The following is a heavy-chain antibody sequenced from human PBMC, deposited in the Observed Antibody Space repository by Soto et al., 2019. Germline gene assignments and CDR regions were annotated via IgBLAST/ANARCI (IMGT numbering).Heavy chain of an antibody. V-gene: IGHV3-30*18. J-gene: IGHJ5*02. D-gene: IGHD2-2*02. CDR2: ISYDGSNK. CDR3: AKGYCSSTSCYSYNWFDP. CDR1: GFTFSSYG. Sequence: GGSLRLSCAASGFTFSSYGMHWVRQAPGKGLEWVAVISYDGSNKYYADSVKGRFTISRDNSKNTLYLQMNSLRAEDTAVYYCAKGYCSSTSCYSYNWFDPWGQGTLVTVSS.